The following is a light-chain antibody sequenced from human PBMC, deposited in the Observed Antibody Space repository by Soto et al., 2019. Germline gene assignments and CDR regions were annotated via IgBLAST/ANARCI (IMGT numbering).Light chain of an antibody. J-gene: IGKJ2*01. Sequence: EIVMTQSPVTLSVSPGERATLSCRASQSVSSSVAWYQQKPGQAPRVLIYGASTRAPGIPARFNGSGSGTEFTLTISSLQSEDFAVYYCQQYNNGPPYTFGQGTKLEIK. CDR3: QQYNNGPPYT. V-gene: IGKV3-15*01. CDR1: QSVSSS. CDR2: GAS.